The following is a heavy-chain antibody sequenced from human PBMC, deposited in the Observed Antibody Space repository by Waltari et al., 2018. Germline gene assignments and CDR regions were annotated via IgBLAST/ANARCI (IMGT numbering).Heavy chain of an antibody. D-gene: IGHD1-26*01. Sequence: QVQLQESGPGLVEPSETLSLTCAVSGYSISSGYYWGWIRQPPGKGLEWIGNIYHSGSTSSNPSLTIRVTISVDTSKNQFPLKLNSVTAADTAVYYCARKPIISGNYYYFDYWGQGTLVTVSS. CDR2: IYHSGST. CDR1: GYSISSGYY. V-gene: IGHV4-38-2*01. J-gene: IGHJ4*02. CDR3: ARKPIISGNYYYFDY.